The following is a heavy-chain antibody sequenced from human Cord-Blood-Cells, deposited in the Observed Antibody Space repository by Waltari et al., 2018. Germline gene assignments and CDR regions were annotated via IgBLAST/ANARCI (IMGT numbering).Heavy chain of an antibody. Sequence: QLQLQESGPGLVKPSETLSLTCTVSGGSISSSSYYWGWIRQPPGKGLEGIGSIYYSGSTYYNPSLKSRVTISVDTSKNQFSLKLSSVTAADTAVYYCARRGAARPFDYWGQGTLVTVSS. CDR3: ARRGAARPFDY. CDR2: IYYSGST. J-gene: IGHJ4*02. V-gene: IGHV4-39*01. CDR1: GGSISSSSYY. D-gene: IGHD6-6*01.